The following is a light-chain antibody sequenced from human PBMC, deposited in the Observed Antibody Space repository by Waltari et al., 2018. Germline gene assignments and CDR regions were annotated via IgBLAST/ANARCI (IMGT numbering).Light chain of an antibody. Sequence: DIVMTQSPDSLAVSLGERATIHCKSSQSVLYRSTNKNYLAWYQQKPGQPPKLLIYWASTRESGVPDRFSGSGSGTDFTLTISSLQAEDAAVYYCQQYYSTPPTFGQGTKVEIK. CDR3: QQYYSTPPT. V-gene: IGKV4-1*01. J-gene: IGKJ1*01. CDR1: QSVLYRSTNKNY. CDR2: WAS.